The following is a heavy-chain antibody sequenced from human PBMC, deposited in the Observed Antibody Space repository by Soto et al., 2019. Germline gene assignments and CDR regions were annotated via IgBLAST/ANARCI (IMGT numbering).Heavy chain of an antibody. J-gene: IGHJ4*02. D-gene: IGHD4-17*01. CDR1: GGSISSGGYY. Sequence: QVQLQESGPGLVKPSQTLSLTCTVSGGSISSGGYYWSWIRQHPGKGLEWIGYIYYSGSTYYNPYRTRRVTLQVATSTSPFSLTLSSATAADTAVYYCARGRGTVTTVTTHLDYWGQGTLVTVSS. CDR2: IYYSGST. V-gene: IGHV4-31*03. CDR3: ARGRGTVTTVTTHLDY.